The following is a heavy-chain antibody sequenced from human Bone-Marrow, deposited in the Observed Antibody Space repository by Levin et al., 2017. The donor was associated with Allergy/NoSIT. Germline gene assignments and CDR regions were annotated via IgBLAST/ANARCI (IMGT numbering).Heavy chain of an antibody. Sequence: SVKVSCKASGGTFNNFAFSWVRQAPGQGLEWVGGIIPIFRTSNTAQKFQGRVTVTADPSTNTAYMEVSSLRSEDTAVYYCAATPRYCTGGSCFQAEIDYWGQGTLVTVSS. V-gene: IGHV1-69*13. CDR1: GGTFNNFA. CDR3: AATPRYCTGGSCFQAEIDY. CDR2: IIPIFRTS. J-gene: IGHJ4*02. D-gene: IGHD2-8*02.